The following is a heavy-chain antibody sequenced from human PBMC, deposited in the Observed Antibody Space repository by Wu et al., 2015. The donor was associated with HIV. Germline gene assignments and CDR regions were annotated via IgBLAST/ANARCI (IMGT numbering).Heavy chain of an antibody. V-gene: IGHV1-46*01. CDR3: ARGTAVSGRAGMDV. J-gene: IGHJ6*02. CDR1: GYTFSSYY. D-gene: IGHD6-19*01. Sequence: QVQLVQSGAEVKKPGASVKVSCKASGYTFSSYYIHWVRQAPGQGLEWVGIINPSGDTTSYTQKFQGRVTMTRDTSTSTVYMELSSLRSEDTAVYYCARGTAVSGRAGMDVWGQGTTVTVSS. CDR2: INPSGDTT.